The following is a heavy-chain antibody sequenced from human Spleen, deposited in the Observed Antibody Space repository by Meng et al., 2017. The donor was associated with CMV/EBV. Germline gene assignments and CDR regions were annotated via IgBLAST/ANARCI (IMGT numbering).Heavy chain of an antibody. CDR2: ISSSSSYI. CDR1: GFTFGQFG. V-gene: IGHV3-21*04. Sequence: GESLKISCAASGFTFGQFGMHWVRQAPGKGLEWVSSISSSSSYIYYADSVKGRFTISRDSAKNSLHLQMSSLRVEDTALYYCAKDMRESTVVGSVGMLRTGYNGMDVWGQGTTVTVSS. D-gene: IGHD2-21*01. CDR3: AKDMRESTVVGSVGMLRTGYNGMDV. J-gene: IGHJ6*02.